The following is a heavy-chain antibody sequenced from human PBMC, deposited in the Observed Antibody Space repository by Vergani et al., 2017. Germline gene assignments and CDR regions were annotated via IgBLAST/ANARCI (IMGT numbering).Heavy chain of an antibody. V-gene: IGHV4-59*08. D-gene: IGHD6-6*01. CDR3: ASLYISSLRGWFDP. CDR2: IYYIGST. J-gene: IGHJ5*02. CDR1: GGSISSYY. Sequence: QVQLQESGPGLVKPSETLSLTCTVSGGSISSYYGSWIRQPPGKGLEWIGYIYYIGSTNYNPSLKSRVTISVDTSKNQFSLKLSSVTAADTAVYYCASLYISSLRGWFDPWGQGTLVTVSS.